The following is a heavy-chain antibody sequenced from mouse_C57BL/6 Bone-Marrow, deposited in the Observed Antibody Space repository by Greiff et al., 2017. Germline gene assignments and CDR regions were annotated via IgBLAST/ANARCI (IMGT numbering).Heavy chain of an antibody. D-gene: IGHD1-1*01. J-gene: IGHJ2*01. V-gene: IGHV1-64*01. CDR3: AREGPYYGSSSFDY. CDR2: IHPNSGST. CDR1: GYTFTSYW. Sequence: QVQLQQPGAELVKPGASVKLSCKASGYTFTSYWMHWVKQRPGQGLEWIGMIHPNSGSTNYNEKFKSKATLTVDKSSSTAYMQLSSLTSEDSAVYYCAREGPYYGSSSFDYWRQGTTLTVSS.